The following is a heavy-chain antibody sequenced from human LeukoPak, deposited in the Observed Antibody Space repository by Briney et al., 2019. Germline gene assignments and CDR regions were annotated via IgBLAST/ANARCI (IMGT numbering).Heavy chain of an antibody. J-gene: IGHJ4*02. Sequence: GGSLRLSCSASGFTFSSYGMHWVRQAPGKGLEWVAVISYDGTNKYYADSVRGRFTISRDNSKNTLYLQMNSLRVEDTAVYYCAKDLRAVAVYYFDNWGQGTLVTVSS. V-gene: IGHV3-30*18. D-gene: IGHD6-19*01. CDR1: GFTFSSYG. CDR3: AKDLRAVAVYYFDN. CDR2: ISYDGTNK.